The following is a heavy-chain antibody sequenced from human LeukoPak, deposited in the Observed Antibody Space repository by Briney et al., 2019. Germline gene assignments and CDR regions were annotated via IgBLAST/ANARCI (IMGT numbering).Heavy chain of an antibody. CDR2: TSSSDAGT. CDR3: ARDPNYCSGGSCYSEVNY. J-gene: IGHJ4*02. V-gene: IGHV3-23*01. D-gene: IGHD2-15*01. CDR1: GFTLSTYA. Sequence: SGGSQRLSCAASGFTLSTYAMSWVRQTPGKGLEWVAATSSSDAGTNHADSVRGRFTISRDNSKNTLYLQMNSLRAEDTALYYCARDPNYCSGGSCYSEVNYWGQGTLVTVSS.